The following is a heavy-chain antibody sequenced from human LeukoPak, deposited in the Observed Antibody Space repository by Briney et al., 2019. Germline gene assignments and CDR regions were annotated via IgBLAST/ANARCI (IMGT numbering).Heavy chain of an antibody. CDR3: ARVAAAAAGD. V-gene: IGHV1-69*13. D-gene: IGHD6-13*01. J-gene: IGHJ4*02. CDR1: GYTFTGYY. Sequence: SVKVSCKASGYTFTGYYMHWVRQAPGQGLEWMGGIIPIFGTANYAQKFQGRVTITADESTSTAYMELSSLRSEDTAVYYCARVAAAAAGDWGQGTLVTVSS. CDR2: IIPIFGTA.